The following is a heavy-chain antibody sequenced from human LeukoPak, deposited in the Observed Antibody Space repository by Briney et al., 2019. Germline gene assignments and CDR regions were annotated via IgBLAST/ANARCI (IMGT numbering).Heavy chain of an antibody. Sequence: GGSLRLSCAASGFTFSTYGMHWVRQAPGKGLEWVAVISYDGSNKYYADSVKGRFTISRDNSKNTLYLQMNSLRAEDTAVYYCARVKLGYCSGGSCYRDHYFDYWGQGTLVTVSS. CDR2: ISYDGSNK. J-gene: IGHJ4*02. V-gene: IGHV3-30*03. CDR3: ARVKLGYCSGGSCYRDHYFDY. CDR1: GFTFSTYG. D-gene: IGHD2-15*01.